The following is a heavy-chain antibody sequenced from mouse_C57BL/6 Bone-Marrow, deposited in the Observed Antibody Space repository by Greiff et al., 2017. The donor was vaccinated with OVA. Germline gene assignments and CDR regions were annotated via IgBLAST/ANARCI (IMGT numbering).Heavy chain of an antibody. CDR1: GYSFTGYF. D-gene: IGHD2-4*01. CDR2: INPYNGDT. J-gene: IGHJ4*01. Sequence: VQLQQSGPELVKPGDSVKISCKASGYSFTGYFMNWVMQSHGKSLEWIGRINPYNGDTFYNQKFKVKATLTVDKSSSTAHMELRSLTSEDSAVYYCARGDDYGYYYAMDYWGQGTSVTVSS. CDR3: ARGDDYGYYYAMDY. V-gene: IGHV1-20*01.